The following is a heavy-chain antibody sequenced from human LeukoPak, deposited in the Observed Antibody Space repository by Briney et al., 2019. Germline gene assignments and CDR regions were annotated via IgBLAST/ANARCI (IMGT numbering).Heavy chain of an antibody. D-gene: IGHD1-14*01. CDR1: GFTFSSYW. Sequence: PGRSLRLSCAASGFTFSSYWMHWDRQVPGKGLVWVARINPGGSSITYADSVKGRFTISRDNAKNTLYLQMDSLRAEDTGVYYCARSNQADDYWGQGTLVTVSS. J-gene: IGHJ4*02. CDR2: INPGGSSI. V-gene: IGHV3-74*01. CDR3: ARSNQADDY.